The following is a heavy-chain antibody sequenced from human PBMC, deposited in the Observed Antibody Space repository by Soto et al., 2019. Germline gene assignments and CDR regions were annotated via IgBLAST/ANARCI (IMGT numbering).Heavy chain of an antibody. CDR1: GFTFNIYA. Sequence: EVQLLESGGDLIQPGGSLRLSCAASGFTFNIYAMTWVRQAPGKGLEWVSAISRYGDITYYADSVEGRFSISSDNSKNTLYLQMNSLRAEDTAVYYCAKDRYLDHDSRGYLFDNWGQGTLVTVSS. CDR3: AKDRYLDHDSRGYLFDN. CDR2: ISRYGDIT. V-gene: IGHV3-23*01. J-gene: IGHJ4*02. D-gene: IGHD3-22*01.